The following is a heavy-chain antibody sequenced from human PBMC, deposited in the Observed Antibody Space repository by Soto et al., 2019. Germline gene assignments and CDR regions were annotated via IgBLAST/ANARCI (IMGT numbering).Heavy chain of an antibody. CDR3: VRREKGRRGDGYYYVAVDV. CDR2: INPADSET. J-gene: IGHJ6*03. V-gene: IGHV5-51*01. Sequence: GESLKISCKGSGYSYTSYWIGWVRQRPGRGLEWMGIINPADSETNYSPSFQGQVTISADRSTSTAFLQWSTLKASDTAMYYCVRREKGRRGDGYYYVAVDVGGKGTRVTAS. CDR1: GYSYTSYW. D-gene: IGHD3-22*01.